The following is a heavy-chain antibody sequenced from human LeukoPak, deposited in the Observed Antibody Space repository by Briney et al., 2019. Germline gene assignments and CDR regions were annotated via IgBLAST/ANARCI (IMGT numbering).Heavy chain of an antibody. J-gene: IGHJ4*02. CDR2: ISGPGGST. V-gene: IGHV3-23*01. CDR1: GFTFSSYA. CDR3: AKDGQMVVVITFDY. D-gene: IGHD3-22*01. Sequence: QTGGSLRLSCAASGFTFSSYAMSWVRQAPGKGLEWVSAISGPGGSTYYADSVKGRFTISRDNSKNTLYLQMNSLRADDTAVYYCAKDGQMVVVITFDYWGQGTLVTVSS.